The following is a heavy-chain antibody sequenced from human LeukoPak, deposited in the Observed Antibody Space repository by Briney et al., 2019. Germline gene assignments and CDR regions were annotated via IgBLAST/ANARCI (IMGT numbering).Heavy chain of an antibody. D-gene: IGHD1-26*01. CDR1: GFTVNVNY. CDR2: LSGSGAST. Sequence: GGSLRLSCAVSGFTVNVNYMSWVRQAPGKGLEWVSALSGSGASTYYADSVQGRFTIFRDNSKNMLYLQMNNLRAEDTAIYYCAKDLSGSYDYWGQGTLVTVSS. J-gene: IGHJ4*02. V-gene: IGHV3-23*01. CDR3: AKDLSGSYDY.